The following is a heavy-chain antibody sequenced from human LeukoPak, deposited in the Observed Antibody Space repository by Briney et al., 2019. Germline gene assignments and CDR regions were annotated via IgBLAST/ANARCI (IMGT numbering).Heavy chain of an antibody. V-gene: IGHV3-48*02. CDR2: ISSRRSTM. Sequence: GGSLRLSCAASGFTFSRYSMNWVRQPPGKGLEWVSYISSRRSTMYHADSVKGRFTISRDNAKNSLYLQMNSLRDEDTAVYYCARNGLGYYDSSGSRDAFDIWGQGTMVTVSS. CDR3: ARNGLGYYDSSGSRDAFDI. D-gene: IGHD3-22*01. J-gene: IGHJ3*02. CDR1: GFTFSRYS.